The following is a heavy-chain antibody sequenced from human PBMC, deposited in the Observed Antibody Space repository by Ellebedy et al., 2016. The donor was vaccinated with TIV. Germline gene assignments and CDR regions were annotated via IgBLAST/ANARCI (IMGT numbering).Heavy chain of an antibody. Sequence: PGGSLRLSCAASGFTFSSYGMHRVRQAPGKGLEWVAVIWFDGKNKYYADSVKGRFTISRDNSKNTLYLQMNSLRAEDTAVYYCARDLGELLPALNFDYWGQGSLVTVSS. V-gene: IGHV3-33*08. CDR2: IWFDGKNK. D-gene: IGHD1-26*01. CDR1: GFTFSSYG. CDR3: ARDLGELLPALNFDY. J-gene: IGHJ4*02.